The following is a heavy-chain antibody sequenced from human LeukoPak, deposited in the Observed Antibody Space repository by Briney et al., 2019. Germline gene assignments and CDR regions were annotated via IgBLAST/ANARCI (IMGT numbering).Heavy chain of an antibody. J-gene: IGHJ4*02. CDR3: ARAFGSVNSYYFDY. D-gene: IGHD2-15*01. CDR2: ISPSNRTI. V-gene: IGHV3-48*01. Sequence: GGSLRLSCTASGFTFSSCTMNWVRQAPGKGLEWVSHISPSNRTIYYADSVKGRFTISRDNARNSLYLQMNSLRAEDTAVYYCARAFGSVNSYYFDYWGQGTLVTVSS. CDR1: GFTFSSCT.